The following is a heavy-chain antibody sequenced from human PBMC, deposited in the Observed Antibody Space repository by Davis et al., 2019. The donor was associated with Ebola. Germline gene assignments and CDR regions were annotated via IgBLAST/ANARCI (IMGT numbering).Heavy chain of an antibody. CDR3: ARLVLEQWLDY. Sequence: MPGGSLRLSCTVSGGSISSSSYYWSWIRQPPGKGLEWIGYIYYSGSTNYNPSLKSRVTISVDTSKNQFSLKLSSVTAADTAVYYCARLVLEQWLDYWGQGTLVTVSS. CDR2: IYYSGST. D-gene: IGHD6-19*01. V-gene: IGHV4-61*05. J-gene: IGHJ4*02. CDR1: GGSISSSSYY.